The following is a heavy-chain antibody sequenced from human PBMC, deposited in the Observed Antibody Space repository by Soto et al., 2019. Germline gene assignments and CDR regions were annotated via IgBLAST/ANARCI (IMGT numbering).Heavy chain of an antibody. Sequence: ASVKVSFKASGYTFTGYYMHWVRQAPGQGLEWMGWINPNSGGTNYAQKFQGRVTMTRDTSISTAYMELSRLRSDDTAVYYCARDDSSGYYRKNFDYWGQGTLVTVSS. CDR2: INPNSGGT. D-gene: IGHD3-22*01. CDR3: ARDDSSGYYRKNFDY. V-gene: IGHV1-2*02. CDR1: GYTFTGYY. J-gene: IGHJ4*02.